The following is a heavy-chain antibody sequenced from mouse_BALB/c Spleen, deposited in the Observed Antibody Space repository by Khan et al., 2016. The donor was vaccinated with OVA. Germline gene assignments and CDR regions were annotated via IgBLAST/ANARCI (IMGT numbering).Heavy chain of an antibody. CDR1: GYSFTDYT. Sequence: VQLQQSGPELVKPGASMKISCKASGYSFTDYTMNWVKQSHGKNLEWIGLINPYNGFTTYNQKFKGKATLTVDKPSSTAYMELLSLTSEDSAVYYCARGNYYGSNSWFAYWGQGTLVTVSA. D-gene: IGHD1-1*01. CDR3: ARGNYYGSNSWFAY. J-gene: IGHJ3*01. V-gene: IGHV1-18*01. CDR2: INPYNGFT.